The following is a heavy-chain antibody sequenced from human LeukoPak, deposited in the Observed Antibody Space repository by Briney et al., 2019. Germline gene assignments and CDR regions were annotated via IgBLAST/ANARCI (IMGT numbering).Heavy chain of an antibody. J-gene: IGHJ4*02. CDR3: ARDERGTGTTMSRGDY. CDR2: INPSGGST. D-gene: IGHD1-1*01. CDR1: GYTFTSYY. Sequence: GASVKVSCKASGYTFTSYYMHWVRQAPGQGLEWMGIINPSGGSTSYAQKFQGRVTITADKSTSTAYMELSSLRSEDTAVYYCARDERGTGTTMSRGDYWGQGTLVTVSS. V-gene: IGHV1-46*01.